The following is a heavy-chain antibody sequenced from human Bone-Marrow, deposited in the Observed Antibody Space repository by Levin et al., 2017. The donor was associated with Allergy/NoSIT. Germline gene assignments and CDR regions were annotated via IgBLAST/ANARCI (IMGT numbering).Heavy chain of an antibody. CDR2: INGDGTTT. Sequence: GSLRLSFAASGFSFSSNWMHWVRQAPGKGLVWVSGINGDGTTTKHADSAKGRFTISRDNAKNTLYLQMNSLRVEDTAVYYCVRDAYRGGYWGQGTLVSVSS. CDR3: VRDAYRGGY. V-gene: IGHV3-74*01. J-gene: IGHJ4*02. CDR1: GFSFSSNW. D-gene: IGHD2-21*01.